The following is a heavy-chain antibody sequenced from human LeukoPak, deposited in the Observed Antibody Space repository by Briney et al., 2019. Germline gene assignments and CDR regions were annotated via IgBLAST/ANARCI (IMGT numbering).Heavy chain of an antibody. CDR2: ISAYNGNT. CDR3: ARDRSGLGFDP. V-gene: IGHV1-18*01. CDR1: GYTFTSYG. D-gene: IGHD1-26*01. J-gene: IGHJ5*02. Sequence: GPVKVSCKASGYTFTSYGISWVRQAPGQGLEWMGWISAYNGNTNYAQKLQGRVTMTTDTSTSTAYMELRSLRSDDTAVYYCARDRSGLGFDPWGQGTLVTVSS.